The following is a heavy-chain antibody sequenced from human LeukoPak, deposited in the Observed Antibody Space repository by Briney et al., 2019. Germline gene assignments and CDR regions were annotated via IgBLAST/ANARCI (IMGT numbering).Heavy chain of an antibody. CDR1: GFTFNTFN. V-gene: IGHV3-21*04. CDR2: ITSGGDYI. D-gene: IGHD1-1*01. Sequence: PGGSLRLSCAASGFTFNTFNMNWGRQAPGKGLEWVSSITSGGDYIYYADSVKGRFTTSRDNAKKTAFLQMNSLRAEDTAVYYAVANMYKYMDVWGKGTTVTVSS. CDR3: VANMYKYMDV. J-gene: IGHJ6*03.